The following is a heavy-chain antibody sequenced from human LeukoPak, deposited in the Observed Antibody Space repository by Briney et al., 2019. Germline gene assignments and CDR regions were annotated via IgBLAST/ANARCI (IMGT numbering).Heavy chain of an antibody. V-gene: IGHV1-18*01. J-gene: IGHJ4*02. CDR2: ISGYNGNT. CDR3: ARDPSLAVTTSRDLDY. Sequence: ASVKVSCKASGYTFTTYNINWVRQAPGQGLEWMGWISGYNGNTNYAQKLQGRVTMTTDTSTSTAYMELRSLRSDDTAVYYCARDPSLAVTTSRDLDYWGQGALVTVSS. D-gene: IGHD4-17*01. CDR1: GYTFTTYN.